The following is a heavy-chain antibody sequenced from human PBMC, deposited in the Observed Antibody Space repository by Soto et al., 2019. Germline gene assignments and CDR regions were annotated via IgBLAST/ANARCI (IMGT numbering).Heavy chain of an antibody. J-gene: IGHJ6*02. D-gene: IGHD3-10*01. CDR1: GYSFTSYW. CDR2: IYPGDSDT. CDR3: ARQWGITMVRGVIPDYYYYGMDV. Sequence: PGESLKISCKGSGYSFTSYWIGWVRQMPWKCLQWMSSIYPGDSDTRYSPSFQGQVTISADKSISTAYLQWSSLKASDTAMYYCARQWGITMVRGVIPDYYYYGMDVWGQGTTVTVS. V-gene: IGHV5-51*01.